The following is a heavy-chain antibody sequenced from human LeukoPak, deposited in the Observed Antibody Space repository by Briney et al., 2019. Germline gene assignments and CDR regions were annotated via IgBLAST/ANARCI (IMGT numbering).Heavy chain of an antibody. CDR1: GFALSDYP. D-gene: IGHD2-21*01. J-gene: IGHJ4*02. CDR3: ASGYSVQHYFDY. CDR2: ISGSGDRT. V-gene: IGHV3-23*01. Sequence: GGSLTLSCAASGFALSDYPMRWLRHAPERGPEWVSVISGSGDRTYYADSVKGRFTISRDISKNTLYLQMSSLRAEDTAVYYCASGYSVQHYFDYWGQGTLVTVPS.